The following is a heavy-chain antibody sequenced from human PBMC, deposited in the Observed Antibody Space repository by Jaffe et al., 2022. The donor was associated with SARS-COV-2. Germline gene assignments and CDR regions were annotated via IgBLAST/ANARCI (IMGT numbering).Heavy chain of an antibody. CDR2: IYHSGST. J-gene: IGHJ6*02. CDR3: ASRGGSSWRMGSYYYYGMDV. V-gene: IGHV4-4*02. D-gene: IGHD6-13*01. CDR1: GGSISSSNW. Sequence: QVQLQESGPGLVKPSGTLSLTCAVSGGSISSSNWWSWVRQPPGKGLEWIGEIYHSGSTNYNPSLKSRVTISVDKSKNQFSLKLSSVTAADTAVYYCASRGGSSWRMGSYYYYGMDVWGQGTTVTVSS.